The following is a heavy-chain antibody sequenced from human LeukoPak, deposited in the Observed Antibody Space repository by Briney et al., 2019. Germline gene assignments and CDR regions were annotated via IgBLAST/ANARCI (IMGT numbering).Heavy chain of an antibody. CDR1: GFRFSSYG. CDR2: VANDGRDK. Sequence: GGSLRLSCAVSGFRFSSYGMHWVRQPPGKGLEWVAVVANDGRDKKYADSVRGRFTISRENSKNTLYLQMNSLRAEDTAVYYCARDAVYSSSWQYYWGQGTLVTVSS. CDR3: ARDAVYSSSWQYY. V-gene: IGHV3-30*03. J-gene: IGHJ4*02. D-gene: IGHD6-13*01.